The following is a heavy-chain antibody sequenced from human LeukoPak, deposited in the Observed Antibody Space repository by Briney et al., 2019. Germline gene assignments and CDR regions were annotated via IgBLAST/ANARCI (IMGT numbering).Heavy chain of an antibody. J-gene: IGHJ3*02. D-gene: IGHD1-26*01. CDR1: GYTFTSYG. Sequence: ASVKVSCKASGYTFTSYGISWVRQAPGQGLEWMGWMNPNSGNTGYAQKFQGRVTITRNTSISTAYMELSSLRSEDTAVYYCARGAWELLRGDDAFDIWGQGTMVTVSS. CDR2: MNPNSGNT. V-gene: IGHV1-8*03. CDR3: ARGAWELLRGDDAFDI.